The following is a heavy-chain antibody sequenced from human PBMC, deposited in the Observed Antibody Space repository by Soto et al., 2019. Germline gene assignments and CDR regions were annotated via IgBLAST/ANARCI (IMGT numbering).Heavy chain of an antibody. CDR2: IIPIFGTA. J-gene: IGHJ6*02. CDR1: GGTFGSYA. Sequence: SVKVSCKASGGTFGSYAISWVRQAPGQGLEWMGGIIPIFGTANYAQKFQGRVTITADESTSTAYMELSSLRSEDTAVYYCARGDTYYYGMDVWGQGTTVTVSS. V-gene: IGHV1-69*13. CDR3: ARGDTYYYGMDV. D-gene: IGHD5-18*01.